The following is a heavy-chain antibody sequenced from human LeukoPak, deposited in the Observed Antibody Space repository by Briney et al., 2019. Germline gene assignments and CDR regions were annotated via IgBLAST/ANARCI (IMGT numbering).Heavy chain of an antibody. V-gene: IGHV4-34*01. CDR3: ARGRAPEN. J-gene: IGHJ4*02. CDR2: INHSGST. Sequence: PSETLSLTCAVYSESFSTYYWNWIRQPPGKGLEWIGEINHSGSTTYNPSLESRVTISADMSKNQFSLKLSSVTAADTAIYYCARGRAPENWGQGTLVTVSS. CDR1: SESFSTYY.